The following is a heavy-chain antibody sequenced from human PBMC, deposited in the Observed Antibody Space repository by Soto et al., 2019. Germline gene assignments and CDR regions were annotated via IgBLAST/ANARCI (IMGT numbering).Heavy chain of an antibody. J-gene: IGHJ3*02. V-gene: IGHV4-31*03. CDR1: GGSISSGGYY. D-gene: IGHD3-22*01. CDR2: IYYSGST. CDR3: ARVQPNYYDSSGYYYVAAFDI. Sequence: QVQLQESGPGLVKPSQTLSLTCTVSGGSISSGGYYWSWIRQHPGKGLEWIGYIYYSGSTYYNPSLNSRVTITVDTSKNQFSLKLSSVTAADTAVYYCARVQPNYYDSSGYYYVAAFDIWGQGTMVTVSS.